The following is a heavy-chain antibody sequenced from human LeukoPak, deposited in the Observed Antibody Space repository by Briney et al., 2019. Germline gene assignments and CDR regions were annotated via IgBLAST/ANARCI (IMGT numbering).Heavy chain of an antibody. CDR1: GFTFSNYA. CDR3: ARNYGGNSDH. Sequence: GGSLRLSCAASGFTFSNYAMHWVRQAPGKGLEYVSAISSNGGSTYFANSVKGRFTISRDNAKNSLYLQMNSLRAEDTAAYYCARNYGGNSDHWGQGTRVTVSS. V-gene: IGHV3-64*01. J-gene: IGHJ4*02. D-gene: IGHD4-23*01. CDR2: ISSNGGST.